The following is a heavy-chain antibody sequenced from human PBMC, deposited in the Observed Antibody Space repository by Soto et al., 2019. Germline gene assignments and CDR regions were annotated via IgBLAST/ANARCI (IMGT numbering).Heavy chain of an antibody. CDR1: GGSSSSGGYS. D-gene: IGHD4-4*01. Sequence: PSETLSLTCAVSGGSSSSGGYSWSWIRQPPGKGLEWIGYIYHSGSTYYNPSLKSRVTISVDRSKNQFSLKLSSVTAADTAVYYCARVTTQNWFDPWGQGTLVTVSS. V-gene: IGHV4-30-2*01. CDR2: IYHSGST. J-gene: IGHJ5*02. CDR3: ARVTTQNWFDP.